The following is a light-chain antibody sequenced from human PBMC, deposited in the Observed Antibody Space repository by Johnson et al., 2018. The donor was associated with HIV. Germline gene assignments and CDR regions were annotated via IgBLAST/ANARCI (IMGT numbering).Light chain of an antibody. CDR1: SSNIGNNY. CDR3: GTWDSSLSAYV. V-gene: IGLV1-51*02. J-gene: IGLJ1*01. Sequence: QAVLTQPPSVSAAPGQKVTISCSGTSSNIGNNYVSWYQQLPGTAPKLLIYENNKRPSGIPGRFSGSKSGTSATLDITGLQTGDEADYYCGTWDSSLSAYVFGTGTKVTVL. CDR2: ENN.